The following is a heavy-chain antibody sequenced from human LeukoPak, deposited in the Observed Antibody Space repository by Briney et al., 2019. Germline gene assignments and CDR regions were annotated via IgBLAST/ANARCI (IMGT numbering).Heavy chain of an antibody. J-gene: IGHJ4*02. Sequence: GGSLRLSCAAFGFSFNSYAMTWVRQAPGKGLEWVSVISGSGDKTYYADSVKGRFTISRDNSKDTLYLQMHSLRAEDTAKYYCAKGSHSTGWFYFDYWGQGTLVTVSS. CDR3: AKGSHSTGWFYFDY. D-gene: IGHD2/OR15-2a*01. CDR2: ISGSGDKT. CDR1: GFSFNSYA. V-gene: IGHV3-23*01.